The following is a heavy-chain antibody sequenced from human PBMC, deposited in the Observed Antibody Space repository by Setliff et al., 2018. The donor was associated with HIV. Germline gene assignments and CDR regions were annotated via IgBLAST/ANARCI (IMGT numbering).Heavy chain of an antibody. Sequence: PGESLKISCTASRFSFNSYNIHWVRQAPGKGLEWVANIKQDGSEKNYVDSVKGRFTISRDTAKNSLYLQMKSLRVEDTAVYYCARDHWVAGLDYWGQGTLVTVSS. CDR1: RFSFNSYN. J-gene: IGHJ4*02. D-gene: IGHD6-19*01. CDR3: ARDHWVAGLDY. CDR2: IKQDGSEK. V-gene: IGHV3-7*01.